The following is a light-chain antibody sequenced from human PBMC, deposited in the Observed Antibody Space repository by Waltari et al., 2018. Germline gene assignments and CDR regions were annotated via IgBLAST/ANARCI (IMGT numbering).Light chain of an antibody. CDR3: SSYGGDNNYV. Sequence: QSALTQPPSASGSPGQSVTISCTGTSSDVGGFSYVSWFQQHPGKAPTLIIYEVAKRPSGVPDRFSGSKSGNTASLTVSGLQAEDEADYYCSSYGGDNNYVFGSGTKVTVL. J-gene: IGLJ1*01. CDR1: SSDVGGFSY. CDR2: EVA. V-gene: IGLV2-8*01.